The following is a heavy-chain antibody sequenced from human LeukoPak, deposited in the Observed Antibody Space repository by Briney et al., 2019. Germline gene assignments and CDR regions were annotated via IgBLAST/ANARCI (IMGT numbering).Heavy chain of an antibody. D-gene: IGHD5-18*01. Sequence: GGSLRLSCAASGFTFSNACMSWVRQAPGKGLEWVGHIKGKTDGGTTDYAAPVQGRFTISRDDSKNTLFLQMNSLKTEDTAVYYCTTGAWIQLWLADYWGQGTLVTVSS. CDR1: GFTFSNAC. J-gene: IGHJ4*02. CDR2: IKGKTDGGTT. CDR3: TTGAWIQLWLADY. V-gene: IGHV3-15*01.